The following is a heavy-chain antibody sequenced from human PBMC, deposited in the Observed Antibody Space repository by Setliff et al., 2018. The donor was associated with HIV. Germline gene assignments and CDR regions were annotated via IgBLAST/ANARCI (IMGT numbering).Heavy chain of an antibody. J-gene: IGHJ4*02. D-gene: IGHD3-10*01. CDR1: GGSISSGSYY. CDR2: IYTSGST. V-gene: IGHV4-61*02. Sequence: KPSETLSLTCTVSGGSISSGSYYWSWIRQPAGKGLEWIGRIYTSGSTNYNPSLKSRVTISVDTSKNQFSLKLSSVTAADTAVYYCARGTMVRGVLDYWGQGTLVTVSS. CDR3: ARGTMVRGVLDY.